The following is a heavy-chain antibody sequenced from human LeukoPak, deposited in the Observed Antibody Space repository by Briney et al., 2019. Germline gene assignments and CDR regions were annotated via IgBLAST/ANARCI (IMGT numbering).Heavy chain of an antibody. CDR1: GFTVSSNY. Sequence: GGSLRLSCAASGFTVSSNYMSWVRQAPGKGLEWVSVIYSGGSTYYADSVKGRFTISRDNSKNTLYLQMNSLRAEDTAVYYCARDTGPEPMGDYWGQGTLVAVSS. CDR3: ARDTGPEPMGDY. V-gene: IGHV3-53*01. D-gene: IGHD1-14*01. CDR2: IYSGGST. J-gene: IGHJ4*02.